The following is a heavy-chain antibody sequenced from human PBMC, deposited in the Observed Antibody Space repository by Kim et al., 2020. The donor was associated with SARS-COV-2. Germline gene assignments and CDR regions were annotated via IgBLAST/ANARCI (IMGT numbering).Heavy chain of an antibody. CDR3: VVYYYGSGGFKY. CDR1: GFTFSNAW. D-gene: IGHD3-10*01. J-gene: IGHJ4*02. Sequence: GGSLRLSCAASGFTFSNAWMSWVRQAPGKGLEWVARIKSKTDGGTTDYAAPVKGRFTISRDDSKNTLYLQMNSLKTEDTAVYYCVVYYYGSGGFKYWGQGTLVTVSS. CDR2: IKSKTDGGTT. V-gene: IGHV3-15*01.